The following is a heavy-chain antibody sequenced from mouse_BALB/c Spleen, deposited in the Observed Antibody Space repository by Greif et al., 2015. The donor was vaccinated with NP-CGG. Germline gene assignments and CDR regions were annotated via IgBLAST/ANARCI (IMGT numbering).Heavy chain of an antibody. Sequence: LKESGSELVRPGASVKLSRKASGYTFTSYWMHWVKQRPGQGLEWIGNIYPGSGSTNYDEKFKSKATLTVDTSSSTAYMQLSSLTSEDSAVYYCTRDGIIYYDYDYAMDYWGQGTSVTVSS. CDR2: IYPGSGST. J-gene: IGHJ4*01. CDR1: GYTFTSYW. V-gene: IGHV1S22*01. D-gene: IGHD2-4*01. CDR3: TRDGIIYYDYDYAMDY.